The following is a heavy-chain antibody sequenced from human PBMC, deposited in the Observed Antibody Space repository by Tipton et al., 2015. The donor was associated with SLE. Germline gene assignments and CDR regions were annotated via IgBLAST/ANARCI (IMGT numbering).Heavy chain of an antibody. J-gene: IGHJ4*02. V-gene: IGHV3-66*02. CDR2: LHSGSHT. CDR3: ARLRGDFWSGYYGPFDY. Sequence: SLRLSCAASGFTFSDYYMSWIRQAPGKGLEWVSVLHSGSHTYYADSVKGRFTVSRDSYTLYLQMDSLRPEDTAVYYCARLRGDFWSGYYGPFDYWGQGTLVIVSS. D-gene: IGHD3-3*01. CDR1: GFTFSDYY.